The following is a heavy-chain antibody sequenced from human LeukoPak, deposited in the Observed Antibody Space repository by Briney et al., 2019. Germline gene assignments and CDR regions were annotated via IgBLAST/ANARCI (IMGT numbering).Heavy chain of an antibody. CDR3: ARRFSTYFDS. Sequence: SETLSLTCTVSGGSISPYYWSWIRQPPGKGLEWIGYIYYSGSTNYNPSLKSRVTISLDTSKSQFSLKLTSVTAADTAVYYCARRFSTYFDSWGQGTLVTVSS. J-gene: IGHJ4*02. V-gene: IGHV4-59*08. CDR2: IYYSGST. D-gene: IGHD6-13*01. CDR1: GGSISPYY.